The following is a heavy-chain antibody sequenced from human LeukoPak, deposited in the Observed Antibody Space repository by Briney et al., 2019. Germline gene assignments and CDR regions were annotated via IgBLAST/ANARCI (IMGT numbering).Heavy chain of an antibody. CDR3: AKVAKYYYGSETYYFFEH. J-gene: IGHJ4*02. CDR2: INQDGTEK. Sequence: PGGSLRLSCAAPGFTFTTYWMSWVRQAPGKGLEWVANINQDGTEKYYVDSVKGRFTISRDDAKRSLYLQMNSLRVEDTAVYYCAKVAKYYYGSETYYFFEHWGQGTPVTVSS. CDR1: GFTFTTYW. D-gene: IGHD3-10*01. V-gene: IGHV3-7*01.